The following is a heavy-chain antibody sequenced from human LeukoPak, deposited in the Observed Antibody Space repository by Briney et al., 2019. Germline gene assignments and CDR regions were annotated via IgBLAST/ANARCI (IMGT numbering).Heavy chain of an antibody. D-gene: IGHD5-18*01. CDR2: IQQDGSEK. CDR1: GFTFSDYW. J-gene: IGHJ4*02. V-gene: IGHV3-7*04. Sequence: GGSLRLSCAASGFTFSDYWMSWVRQAPGKGLEWVANIQQDGSEKYYVDSVKGRFTISRDNAKKSLFLRVSSLRGEDTAVYYCARDRGFSYGIDFWGQGTLVTVSS. CDR3: ARDRGFSYGIDF.